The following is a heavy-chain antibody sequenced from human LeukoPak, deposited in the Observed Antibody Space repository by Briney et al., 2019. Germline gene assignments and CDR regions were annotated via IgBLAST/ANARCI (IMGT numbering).Heavy chain of an antibody. Sequence: GGSLRLSCAASGLTFSSHWMHWVRQAPGKGLVWVSRITNDGSSTTYADSVKGRFTISRDNAKNMLYLQVNSLRAEDTAVYYCAREVVGATSGDYWGQGTLVTVSS. D-gene: IGHD1-26*01. CDR1: GLTFSSHW. CDR2: ITNDGSST. J-gene: IGHJ4*02. CDR3: AREVVGATSGDY. V-gene: IGHV3-74*01.